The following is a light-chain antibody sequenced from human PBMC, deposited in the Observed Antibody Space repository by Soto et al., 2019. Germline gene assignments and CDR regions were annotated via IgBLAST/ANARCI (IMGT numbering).Light chain of an antibody. CDR1: QSVSSS. V-gene: IGKV3D-15*01. CDR2: GSS. J-gene: IGKJ5*01. Sequence: EIVLTQSPGTLSLSPGEGATFSCSAIQSVSSSYIAWYQQIPCQTPSLXLYGSSTRATGIPARFSGSGSGTEFTLTISSLQYEDFAVYYCQQYNNWHPNTFGQGTRLEIK. CDR3: QQYNNWHPNT.